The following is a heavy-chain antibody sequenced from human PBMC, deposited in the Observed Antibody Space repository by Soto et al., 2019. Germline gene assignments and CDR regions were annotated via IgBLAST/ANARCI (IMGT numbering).Heavy chain of an antibody. CDR1: GFSFSTYG. J-gene: IGHJ6*02. Sequence: QVQLVESGGGVVQPGRSLRLSCAASGFSFSTYGMHWVRQAPGKGLEWVAVISYDGSNKYYADSVKGRLTISRDNSKNTLYLQMNSLRAEDTAVYYCAKGIWSQNYYYYGMDVWGQGTTVTVSS. CDR2: ISYDGSNK. V-gene: IGHV3-30*18. D-gene: IGHD3-10*01. CDR3: AKGIWSQNYYYYGMDV.